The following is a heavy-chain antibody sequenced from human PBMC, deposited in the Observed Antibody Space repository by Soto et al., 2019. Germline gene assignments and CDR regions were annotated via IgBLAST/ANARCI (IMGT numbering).Heavy chain of an antibody. V-gene: IGHV1-18*01. CDR1: GYTSSSYG. D-gene: IGHD3-16*01. Sequence: AASVKVSCKALGYTSSSYGINWVRQAPGQGLEWMGWISVFNGDTKYAQKFQGRVAITKDPGTSTAHMELRSLRSDDAAVYFCATKDDHKDDQPYYYGMDVWGQGTTVTV. CDR2: ISVFNGDT. CDR3: ATKDDHKDDQPYYYGMDV. J-gene: IGHJ6*02.